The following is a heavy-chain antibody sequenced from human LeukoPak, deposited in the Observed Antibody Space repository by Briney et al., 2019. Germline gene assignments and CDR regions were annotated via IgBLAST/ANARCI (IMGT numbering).Heavy chain of an antibody. J-gene: IGHJ6*03. CDR2: ISAYNGNT. Sequence: ASVKVSCKASGYTFTGYYIHWVRQAPGQGLEWMGWISAYNGNTNYAQKLQGRVTMTTDTSTSTAYMELRSLRSDDTAVYYCARCFFITIFGVVMPHYMDVWGKGTTVTVSS. D-gene: IGHD3-3*01. V-gene: IGHV1-18*04. CDR1: GYTFTGYY. CDR3: ARCFFITIFGVVMPHYMDV.